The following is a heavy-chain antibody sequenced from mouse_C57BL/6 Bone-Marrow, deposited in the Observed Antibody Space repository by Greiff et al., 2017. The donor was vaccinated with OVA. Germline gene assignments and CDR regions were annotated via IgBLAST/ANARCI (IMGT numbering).Heavy chain of an antibody. J-gene: IGHJ4*01. Sequence: VQLQQPGAELVKPGASVKLSCKASGYTFTSYWMHWVKQRPGRGLEWIGRIDPNSGGTKYNEKFKSKATLTVDKPSSTAYMQLSSLTSEDSAVYYGARKGSLLRSKGYAMDYWGQGTSVTVSS. CDR1: GYTFTSYW. D-gene: IGHD1-2*01. CDR2: IDPNSGGT. V-gene: IGHV1-72*01. CDR3: ARKGSLLRSKGYAMDY.